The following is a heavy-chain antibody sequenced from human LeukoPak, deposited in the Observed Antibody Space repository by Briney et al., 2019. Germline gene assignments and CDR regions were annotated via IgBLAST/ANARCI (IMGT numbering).Heavy chain of an antibody. D-gene: IGHD1-1*01. Sequence: GGSLRPSCAASGFTFASYSMNWVRQAPGKGLEWVSSISGDSTYIYNAGSVKGRFTISRDNAQASLYLQMISLGADDTAVYYCARVSGRLERQSDLDYWGQGTLVIVSS. CDR3: ARVSGRLERQSDLDY. CDR1: GFTFASYS. CDR2: ISGDSTYI. J-gene: IGHJ4*02. V-gene: IGHV3-21*01.